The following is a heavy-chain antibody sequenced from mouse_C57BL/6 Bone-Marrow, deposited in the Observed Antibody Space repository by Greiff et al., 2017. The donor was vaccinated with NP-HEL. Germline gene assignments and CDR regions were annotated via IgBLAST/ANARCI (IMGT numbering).Heavy chain of an antibody. D-gene: IGHD2-12*01. CDR2: INPSNGGT. CDR1: GYTFTSYW. V-gene: IGHV1-53*01. J-gene: IGHJ4*01. Sequence: QVQLQQPGTELVKPGASVKLSCKASGYTFTSYWMHWVKQRPGQGLEWIGNINPSNGGTNYNEKFKSQATLTVDKSSSTAYMQLSSLTSEDSAVYYCASLRRRVPPYYAMGYGGQGTSVTVSA. CDR3: ASLRRRVPPYYAMGY.